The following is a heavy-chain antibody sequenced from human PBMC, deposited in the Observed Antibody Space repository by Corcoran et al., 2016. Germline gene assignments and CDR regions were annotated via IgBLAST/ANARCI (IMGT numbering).Heavy chain of an antibody. V-gene: IGHV3-7*01. D-gene: IGHD5-12*01. J-gene: IGHJ4*02. CDR1: GFTFSSYW. CDR2: IKQDGREK. CDR3: AYSGYDTYFDY. Sequence: EVQLVESGGGLVQPGGSLRLSCAASGFTFSSYWMSWVRQAPGKGLEWVANIKQDGREKYYVDSVKGRFTISRDNAKNSLYLQMNSLRAEDTAVYYCAYSGYDTYFDYWGQGTLVTVSS.